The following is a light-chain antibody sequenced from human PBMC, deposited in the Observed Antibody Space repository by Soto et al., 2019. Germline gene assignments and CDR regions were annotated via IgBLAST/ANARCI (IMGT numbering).Light chain of an antibody. CDR1: SSDVGGYNF. CDR3: SSYAGRYNFYV. J-gene: IGLJ1*01. CDR2: EVS. Sequence: QSVLTQPPSASGSPGQSVTISCTGTSSDVGGYNFVSWYQHHPGKAPKLMIYEVSKRPSGVPDRFSASKSGNTASLTVSGLQAEDEADYYCSSYAGRYNFYVFGTGTKVTVL. V-gene: IGLV2-8*01.